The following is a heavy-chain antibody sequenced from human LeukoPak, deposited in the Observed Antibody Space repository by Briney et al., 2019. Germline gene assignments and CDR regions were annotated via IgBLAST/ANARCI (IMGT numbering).Heavy chain of an antibody. J-gene: IGHJ4*02. CDR1: GHIFTKYD. Sequence: ASVKVSCKTSGHIFTKYDISWVRQAPGQGPEWMGWITPYNGNAQSAPKLEGRVTMTTDTSASTAYLELRGLKSDDTAVYYCARETKDGVFFDYWGQGTLVIVSS. CDR2: ITPYNGNA. CDR3: ARETKDGVFFDY. V-gene: IGHV1-18*01. D-gene: IGHD6-13*01.